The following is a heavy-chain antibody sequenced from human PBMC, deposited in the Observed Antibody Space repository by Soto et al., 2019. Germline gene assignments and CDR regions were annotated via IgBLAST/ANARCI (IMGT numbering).Heavy chain of an antibody. CDR1: GFTFSSYG. Sequence: GGSLRLSCAASGFTFSSYGMHWVRQAPGKGLEWVAVIWCDGGNKYYADSVKGRFTISRDNSKNTLYLQMNSLGAEDTAVYYCARGRRDFWSALNKSYYYMDVWGKGTTVTVSS. J-gene: IGHJ6*03. V-gene: IGHV3-33*01. D-gene: IGHD3-3*01. CDR2: IWCDGGNK. CDR3: ARGRRDFWSALNKSYYYMDV.